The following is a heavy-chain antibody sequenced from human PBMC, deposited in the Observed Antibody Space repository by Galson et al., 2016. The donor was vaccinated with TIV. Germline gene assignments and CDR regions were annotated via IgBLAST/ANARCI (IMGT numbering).Heavy chain of an antibody. J-gene: IGHJ3*02. Sequence: SLRLSCAASGLTFSTYAMTWVRQAPGKGLEWVSGISSRGEYTFYADSVKGRFTVSRDNSKKTLYLQMNSLRVEDTAVYYCAKEEIGDGVDIWGQGTMVTVSS. V-gene: IGHV3-23*01. CDR3: AKEEIGDGVDI. CDR1: GLTFSTYA. D-gene: IGHD3-16*01. CDR2: ISSRGEYT.